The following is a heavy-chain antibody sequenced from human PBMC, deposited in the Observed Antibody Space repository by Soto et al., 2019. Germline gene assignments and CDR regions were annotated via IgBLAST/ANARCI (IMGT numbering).Heavy chain of an antibody. CDR1: GFTFSSYA. V-gene: IGHV3-23*01. D-gene: IGHD3-3*01. CDR3: AKAYEFWSGYLDY. Sequence: LSLTCAASGFTFSSYAMSWVRQAPGKGLEWVSAISGSGGSTYYADSVKGRFTISRDNSKNTLYLQMNSLRAEDTAVYYCAKAYEFWSGYLDYWGQGTLVTVSS. J-gene: IGHJ4*02. CDR2: ISGSGGST.